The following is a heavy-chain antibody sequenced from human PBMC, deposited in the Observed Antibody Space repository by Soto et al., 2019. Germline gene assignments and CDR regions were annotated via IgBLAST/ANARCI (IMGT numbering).Heavy chain of an antibody. J-gene: IGHJ4*02. CDR3: ARVGGQFGPGFDN. D-gene: IGHD3-10*01. CDR2: ISSSSSYI. CDR1: GFTFSSYS. Sequence: ELQLVESGGGLGKPGGSLRLSCAASGFTFSSYSMNWVRQAPGKGLEWVSSISSSSSYIYYADSVKGRVTISRDNAKNSLSLQMNSMRDEYTAVYYCARVGGQFGPGFDNWGQGTLVTVS. V-gene: IGHV3-21*01.